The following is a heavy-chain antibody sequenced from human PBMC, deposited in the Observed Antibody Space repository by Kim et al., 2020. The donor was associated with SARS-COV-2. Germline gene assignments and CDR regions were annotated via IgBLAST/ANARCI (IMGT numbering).Heavy chain of an antibody. CDR3: ARAPRTTVTSRVWFDP. Sequence: GGSLRLSCAASGFTFSSYSMNWVRQAPGKGLEWVSYISSSSSTIYYADSVKGRFTISRDNAKNSLYLQMNSLRDEDTAVYYCARAPRTTVTSRVWFDPWGQGTLVTVSS. CDR2: ISSSSSTI. CDR1: GFTFSSYS. D-gene: IGHD4-17*01. V-gene: IGHV3-48*02. J-gene: IGHJ5*02.